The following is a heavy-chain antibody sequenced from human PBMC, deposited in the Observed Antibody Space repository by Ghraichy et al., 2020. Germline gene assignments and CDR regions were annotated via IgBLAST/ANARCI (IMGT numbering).Heavy chain of an antibody. CDR3: AKDTSYHFDY. Sequence: RGSLRLSCAASGFTFSAYAMAWVRQAPGKGLQWVSAITDSGANTYYADSVKGRFTVSRDNSKNTVYLQMSSLRAEDTAVYYCAKDTSYHFDYWGQGALVTVSS. CDR1: GFTFSAYA. V-gene: IGHV3-23*01. CDR2: ITDSGANT. J-gene: IGHJ4*02.